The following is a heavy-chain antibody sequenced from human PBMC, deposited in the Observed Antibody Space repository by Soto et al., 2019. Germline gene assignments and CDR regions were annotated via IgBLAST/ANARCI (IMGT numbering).Heavy chain of an antibody. D-gene: IGHD6-19*01. V-gene: IGHV4-34*01. CDR2: INHSGST. Sequence: SETLSLSCAVDGGSFSDHYWSWIHQPPGKGREWIGEINHSGSTNYNPSLKSRVTISRDTSKNQVSVKLSSVTAADTDIYYCARGPYLNSGLYRWFHPWGHGTLVT. J-gene: IGHJ5*02. CDR3: ARGPYLNSGLYRWFHP. CDR1: GGSFSDHY.